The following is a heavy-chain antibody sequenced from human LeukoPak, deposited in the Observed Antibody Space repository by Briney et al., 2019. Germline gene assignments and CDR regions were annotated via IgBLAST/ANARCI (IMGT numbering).Heavy chain of an antibody. D-gene: IGHD3-10*01. CDR2: ISYDENNK. Sequence: GGSLRLSCAASGFTFSSYAMHWVRQAPGKGLVWVAIISYDENNKYYADSVKGRFTISRDNSKNTLYLQMNSLRAEDTAVYYCARDIYYGSGSPSYYMDVWGKGTTVTVSS. J-gene: IGHJ6*03. V-gene: IGHV3-30-3*01. CDR1: GFTFSSYA. CDR3: ARDIYYGSGSPSYYMDV.